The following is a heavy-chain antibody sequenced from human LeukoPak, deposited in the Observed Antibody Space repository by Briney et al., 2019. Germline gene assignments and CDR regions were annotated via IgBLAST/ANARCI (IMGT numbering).Heavy chain of an antibody. Sequence: AASVKVSCKASGYTFADYYMHWVRQAPGQGLEWMGWINPNSGGTNYAQSFQGRVTMTRDTSISTAYMELSRLRSDDTAVYYCARDLTGRSDYWGQGTLVTVSS. D-gene: IGHD3-9*01. CDR2: INPNSGGT. CDR1: GYTFADYY. J-gene: IGHJ4*02. CDR3: ARDLTGRSDY. V-gene: IGHV1-2*02.